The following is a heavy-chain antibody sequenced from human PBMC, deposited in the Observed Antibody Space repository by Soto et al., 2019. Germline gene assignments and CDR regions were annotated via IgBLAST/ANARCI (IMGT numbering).Heavy chain of an antibody. CDR3: ARTVLGPDLLADSFVDYYYYMDV. CDR2: VYYTGST. D-gene: IGHD3-9*01. CDR1: GGSISNFY. J-gene: IGHJ6*03. V-gene: IGHV4-59*08. Sequence: SETLSLTCTVSGGSISNFYWSWIRQPPGKGLEWIGYVYYTGSTSYNPSLKRRVTFSADSSRGQFSLRLNSVTAADMAVYYCARTVLGPDLLADSFVDYYYYMDVWGQGTTVTVSS.